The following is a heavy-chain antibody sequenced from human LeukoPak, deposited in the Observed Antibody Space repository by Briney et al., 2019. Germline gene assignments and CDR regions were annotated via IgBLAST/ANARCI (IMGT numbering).Heavy chain of an antibody. Sequence: GGSLRLSCTASGFTFGDYAMSWFRQAPGKGLEWVGFIRSKAYGGTTEYAASVKGRFTISRDDSKSIAYLQMNSLKTEDTAVYYCTPEAYYYGSGSYYTDYWGQGTLVTVSS. CDR1: GFTFGDYA. J-gene: IGHJ4*02. CDR2: IRSKAYGGTT. CDR3: TPEAYYYGSGSYYTDY. V-gene: IGHV3-49*03. D-gene: IGHD3-10*01.